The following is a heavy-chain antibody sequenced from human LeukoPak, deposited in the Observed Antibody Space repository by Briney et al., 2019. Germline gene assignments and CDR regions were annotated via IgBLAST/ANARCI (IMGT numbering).Heavy chain of an antibody. J-gene: IGHJ5*02. D-gene: IGHD1-14*01. Sequence: SETLSLTCTVSGGSISSHYWSWIRQPPGKGLEWIGYIYYSGSTNYNPSLKSRVTISVDTSKIQFSLKLSSVTAADTAVYYCARVYRNWFDPWGQGTLVTVSS. CDR1: GGSISSHY. CDR2: IYYSGST. CDR3: ARVYRNWFDP. V-gene: IGHV4-59*11.